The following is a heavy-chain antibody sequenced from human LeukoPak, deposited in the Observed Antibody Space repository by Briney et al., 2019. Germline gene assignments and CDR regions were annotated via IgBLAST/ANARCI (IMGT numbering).Heavy chain of an antibody. V-gene: IGHV1-8*01. CDR2: MNPNSGNT. CDR3: ARGLGNDGIFDY. Sequence: ASVKVSCKASGYTFTSYDINWVRQATGQGLEWMGWMNPNSGNTGYAQKFQGRVTMTRNASISTAYMELSSLRSEDTAVYYCARGLGNDGIFDYWGQGTLVTVSS. CDR1: GYTFTSYD. J-gene: IGHJ4*02. D-gene: IGHD1-1*01.